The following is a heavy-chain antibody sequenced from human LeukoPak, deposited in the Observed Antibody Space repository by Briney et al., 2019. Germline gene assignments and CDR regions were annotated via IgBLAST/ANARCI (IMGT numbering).Heavy chain of an antibody. CDR3: ARAIYGSGSYYNLDY. Sequence: PSETLSLTCTVSGGSISSYYWSWIRQPPGKGLEWIGYIYYSGSTNYNPSLKSRVTISVDTSKNQFSLKLSSVTAADTAVYYCARAIYGSGSYYNLDYWGQGTLVTVSS. CDR1: GGSISSYY. D-gene: IGHD3-10*01. CDR2: IYYSGST. J-gene: IGHJ4*02. V-gene: IGHV4-59*01.